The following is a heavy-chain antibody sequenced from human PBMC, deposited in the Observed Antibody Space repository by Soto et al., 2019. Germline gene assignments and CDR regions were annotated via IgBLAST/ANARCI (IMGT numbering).Heavy chain of an antibody. CDR1: GYSFTSYW. V-gene: IGHV5-51*01. CDR2: IYPGDSDT. J-gene: IGHJ4*02. D-gene: IGHD3-9*01. Sequence: GASLKISCKGSGYSFTSYWIGWVRQMPGKGLEWMGIIYPGDSDTRYSPSFQGQVTISADKSISTAYLQWSSLKASDTAMYYCARPGYYDILTGPPDYWGQGTLVTVSS. CDR3: ARPGYYDILTGPPDY.